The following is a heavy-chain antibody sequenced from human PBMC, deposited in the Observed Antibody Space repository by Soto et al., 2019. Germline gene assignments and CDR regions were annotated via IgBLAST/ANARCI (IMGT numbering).Heavy chain of an antibody. CDR2: IYYSVGT. CDR3: ARAVQGDSRGYYHFDY. J-gene: IGHJ4*02. CDR1: GGTISSGDYY. Sequence: SETLSLTCTVSGGTISSGDYYWSWIRQPQGKGLEWIGYIYYSVGTYYNSSLKSRVTISVDTSKNQFSLKLSSVTAADTAIYYCARAVQGDSRGYYHFDYWGQGTLVTVSS. V-gene: IGHV4-30-4*01. D-gene: IGHD3-22*01.